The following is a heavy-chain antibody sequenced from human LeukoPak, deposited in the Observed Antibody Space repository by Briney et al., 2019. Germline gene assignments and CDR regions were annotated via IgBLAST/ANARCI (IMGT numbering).Heavy chain of an antibody. CDR3: ARLPPSSTPALDY. J-gene: IGHJ4*02. CDR2: IYYSGST. V-gene: IGHV4-39*07. CDR1: GGSISSSSYY. Sequence: SETLSLTCTVSGGSISSSSYYWGWIRQPPGKGLEWIGSIYYSGSTYYNPSLKSRVTISVDRSKNQFSLKLSSVTAADMAVYYCARLPPSSTPALDYWGQGTLVTVSS. D-gene: IGHD5/OR15-5a*01.